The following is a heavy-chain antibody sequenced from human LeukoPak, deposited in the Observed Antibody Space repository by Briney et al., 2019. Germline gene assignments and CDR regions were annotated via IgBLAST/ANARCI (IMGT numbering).Heavy chain of an antibody. CDR1: GFTFSNYW. V-gene: IGHV3-7*01. Sequence: GGSLRLSCAASGFTFSNYWMSWVRQAPGKGLEWVANIKQDGSEKYYVDSVEGRFTISRDNAKNSLYLQMNVRRAEDTAVYYCARSSWEPRVFDYWGQGTLVTVSS. D-gene: IGHD1-26*01. CDR3: ARSSWEPRVFDY. CDR2: IKQDGSEK. J-gene: IGHJ4*02.